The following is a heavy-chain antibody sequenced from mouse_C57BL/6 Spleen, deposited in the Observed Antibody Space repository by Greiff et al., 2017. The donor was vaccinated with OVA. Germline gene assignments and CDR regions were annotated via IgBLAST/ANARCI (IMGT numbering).Heavy chain of an antibody. CDR1: GYTFTDHT. CDR2: IYPRDGST. D-gene: IGHD2-1*01. J-gene: IGHJ4*01. V-gene: IGHV1-78*01. Sequence: VQRVESDAELVKPGASVKISCKVSGYTFTDHTIHWMKQRPEQGLEWIGYIYPRDGSTKYNEKFKGKATLTADKSSSTAYMQLNSLTSEDSAVYFCARGSTMVKGAYYYAMDYWGQGTSVTVSS. CDR3: ARGSTMVKGAYYYAMDY.